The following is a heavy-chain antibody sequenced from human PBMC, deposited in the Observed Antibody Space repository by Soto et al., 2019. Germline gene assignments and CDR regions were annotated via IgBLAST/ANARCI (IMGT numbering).Heavy chain of an antibody. CDR3: VKAAPRICV. D-gene: IGHD3-3*01. Sequence: EVQLLESGGGLVQPGGSLRLSCAASEVTFSTYPMTWVRQAPGKGLYWVSSITGNGASASYADSVKGRFIISRDNSKNKLYLQMKSMRVEATAVYYCVKAAPRICVWGQGTTVTVSS. CDR2: ITGNGASA. CDR1: EVTFSTYP. J-gene: IGHJ6*02. V-gene: IGHV3-23*01.